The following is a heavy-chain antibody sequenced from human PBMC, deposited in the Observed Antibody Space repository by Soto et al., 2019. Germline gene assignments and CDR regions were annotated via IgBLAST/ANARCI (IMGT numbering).Heavy chain of an antibody. CDR3: ARDRGIAAAGNRWFDP. V-gene: IGHV1-69*06. J-gene: IGHJ5*02. CDR2: IIPIFGTA. CDR1: GGTFSSYA. D-gene: IGHD6-13*01. Sequence: QVQLVQSGAEVKKPGSSVKVSCKASGGTFSSYAISWVRQAPGQGLEWMGGIIPIFGTANNAQKFQGRVMITADKTTSTAYMELSSLRTEDTAVYYCARDRGIAAAGNRWFDPWGQGTLVTVSS.